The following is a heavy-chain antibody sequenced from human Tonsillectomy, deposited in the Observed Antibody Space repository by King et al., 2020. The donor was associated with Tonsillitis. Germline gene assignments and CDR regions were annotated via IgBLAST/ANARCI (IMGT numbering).Heavy chain of an antibody. CDR1: GFTFSPYS. D-gene: IGHD3-22*01. J-gene: IGHJ3*02. Sequence: VQLVESGGDLVKPGGSLILSCAASGFTFSPYSMNWVRQTPGKWLDWVSSLSSTSIYIYYAYSLKGRFTISSDNAKNSLFLPMNSLRAEDTAVYYCARYLSGDSSGYDAFDIWGQGTMVTVSS. CDR2: LSSTSIYI. CDR3: ARYLSGDSSGYDAFDI. V-gene: IGHV3-21*01.